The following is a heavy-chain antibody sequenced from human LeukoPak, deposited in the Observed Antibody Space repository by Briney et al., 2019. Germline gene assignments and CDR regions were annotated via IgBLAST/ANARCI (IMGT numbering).Heavy chain of an antibody. J-gene: IGHJ4*02. CDR1: GFTFSSYG. CDR3: ATGGPREWLRFYY. D-gene: IGHD5-12*01. CDR2: MSYDGTNI. V-gene: IGHV3-30*03. Sequence: PGRSLRLSCAASGFTFSSYGMHWVRQAPGKGLEWVTVMSYDGTNIHYADSVKGRFTISRDNSKNTLYLQMNSLRAEDTALYYCATGGPREWLRFYYWGQGTPVTVSS.